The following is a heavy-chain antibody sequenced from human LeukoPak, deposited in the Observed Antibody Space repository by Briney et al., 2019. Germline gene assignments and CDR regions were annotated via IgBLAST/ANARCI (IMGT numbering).Heavy chain of an antibody. CDR3: AREGPREVVPAAREFDY. D-gene: IGHD2-2*01. CDR2: IYTSGST. J-gene: IGHJ4*02. Sequence: SETLSLTCTVSGGSISSYYWSWIRQPAGKGLEWIGRIYTSGSTNYNPSLKSRVTMSVDTSKNQFSLKLSSVTAADTAVYYCAREGPREVVPAAREFDYWGQGTLVTVSS. V-gene: IGHV4-4*07. CDR1: GGSISSYY.